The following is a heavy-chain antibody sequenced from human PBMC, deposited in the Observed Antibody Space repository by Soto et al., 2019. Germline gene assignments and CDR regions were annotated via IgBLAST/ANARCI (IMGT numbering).Heavy chain of an antibody. CDR2: IYHSGST. CDR1: GGTITSGRSS. D-gene: IGHD6-6*01. V-gene: IGHV4-30-2*06. CDR3: VRESVASGPNYFDT. Sequence: QLQLQESGSGLVKPSQTLSLTCCVSGGTITSGRSSGNWIRQSPGKGLEWIAYIYHSGSTYYNPSLKSRVTISVDRSENQFSLKLTSVTAADTAVYYCVRESVASGPNYFDTWGPGTLVTVSS. J-gene: IGHJ5*02.